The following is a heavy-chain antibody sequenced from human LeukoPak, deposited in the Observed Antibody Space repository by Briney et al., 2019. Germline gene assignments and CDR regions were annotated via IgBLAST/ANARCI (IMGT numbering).Heavy chain of an antibody. D-gene: IGHD3-3*01. Sequence: SETLSLTCTVSGGSISSDNYSWSWIRQPAGKGLEWIGRVYTSGSTNYNPSLKSRVTISVDTSKNQFSLKLSSVTAADTAVYYCARHYEALNWFDPWGQGTLVTVSS. CDR3: ARHYEALNWFDP. CDR2: VYTSGST. J-gene: IGHJ5*02. CDR1: GGSISSDNYS. V-gene: IGHV4-61*02.